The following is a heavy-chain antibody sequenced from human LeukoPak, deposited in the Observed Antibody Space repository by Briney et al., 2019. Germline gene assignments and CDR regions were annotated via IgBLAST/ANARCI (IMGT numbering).Heavy chain of an antibody. V-gene: IGHV4-61*01. CDR2: IYYSGST. D-gene: IGHD3-3*01. CDR1: GGSVSSGSYY. Sequence: PSETLSLTCTVSGGSVSSGSYYWTWIRQPPGKGLECIGYIYYSGSTNYNPSLKSRVTISVDTSKNQFSLKLSSVTAADTAVYYCASPASESYDLNWFDSWGQGTLVTVSS. CDR3: ASPASESYDLNWFDS. J-gene: IGHJ5*01.